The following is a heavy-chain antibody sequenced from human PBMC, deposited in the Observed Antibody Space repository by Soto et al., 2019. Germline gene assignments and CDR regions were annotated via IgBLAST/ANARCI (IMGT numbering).Heavy chain of an antibody. CDR2: ISAYNGNT. Sequence: ASVKVSCKASGYTFTSYGISWGRQAPGQGLEWMGWISAYNGNTNYAQKLQGRVTMTTDTSTSTAYMELRSLRSDDTAVYYCARDLYYYDSSGNDAFDIWGQGTMVTVSS. J-gene: IGHJ3*02. D-gene: IGHD3-22*01. V-gene: IGHV1-18*01. CDR1: GYTFTSYG. CDR3: ARDLYYYDSSGNDAFDI.